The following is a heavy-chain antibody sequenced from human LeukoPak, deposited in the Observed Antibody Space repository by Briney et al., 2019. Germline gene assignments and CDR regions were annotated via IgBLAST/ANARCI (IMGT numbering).Heavy chain of an antibody. Sequence: SETLSLTCTVSGVSISSGGYYWSWIRQHPGKGLEWIGYIYYSGSTYYNPSLKSRVTISVDTSKNQFSLKLSSVTAADTAVYYCARVVAVAGTVDYYYGMDVWGQGTTVTVSS. J-gene: IGHJ6*02. V-gene: IGHV4-31*03. CDR1: GVSISSGGYY. CDR3: ARVVAVAGTVDYYYGMDV. D-gene: IGHD6-19*01. CDR2: IYYSGST.